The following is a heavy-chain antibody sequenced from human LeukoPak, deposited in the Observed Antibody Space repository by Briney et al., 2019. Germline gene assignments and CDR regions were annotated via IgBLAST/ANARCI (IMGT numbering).Heavy chain of an antibody. J-gene: IGHJ4*02. D-gene: IGHD3-22*01. Sequence: GESLKISCKGSGYSFTSYWIGWVRQMPGKGLEWMGIIYPGDSDTRYSPSFQGQATISADKSISTAYLQWSSLKASDTAMYYCARYSYYDSSGLDYWGQGTLVTVSS. CDR1: GYSFTSYW. CDR3: ARYSYYDSSGLDY. V-gene: IGHV5-51*01. CDR2: IYPGDSDT.